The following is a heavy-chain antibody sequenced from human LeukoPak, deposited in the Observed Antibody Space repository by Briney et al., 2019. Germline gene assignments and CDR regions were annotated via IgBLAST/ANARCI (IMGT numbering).Heavy chain of an antibody. Sequence: SETLSLTCTVSGGSISSGSYYWTWIRQLAGKGLEWIGRIYTSGSTNYNPSLRSRVTISLDTSNNQFSLNLHSVTAADTAVYYCTTQLGLLAGLDSWGQGTRVTVSS. J-gene: IGHJ4*02. V-gene: IGHV4-61*02. CDR1: GGSISSGSYY. CDR3: TTQLGLLAGLDS. CDR2: IYTSGST. D-gene: IGHD6-19*01.